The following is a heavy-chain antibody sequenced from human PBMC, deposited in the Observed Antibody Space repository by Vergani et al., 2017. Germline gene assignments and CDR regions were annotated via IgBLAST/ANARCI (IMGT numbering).Heavy chain of an antibody. CDR3: AKVCGSTSCPYGGGAFDV. J-gene: IGHJ3*01. CDR1: GFTFNSYA. Sequence: QLLESGGGLIQPGGSLRLSCAASGFTFNSYAMTWVRQAPGKGLEWVSGINNNGGSTYYADSVKGRFTISRDNSKNTLYLQMTDLRAEDTATYYCAKVCGSTSCPYGGGAFDVWGHGTMVTDSS. D-gene: IGHD2-2*01. CDR2: INNNGGST. V-gene: IGHV3-23*01.